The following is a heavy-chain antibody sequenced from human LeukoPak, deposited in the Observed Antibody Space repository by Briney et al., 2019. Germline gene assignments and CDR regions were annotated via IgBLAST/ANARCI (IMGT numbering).Heavy chain of an antibody. CDR3: ARRGYHDYSGFDY. D-gene: IGHD1-26*01. CDR1: GFTFSDYY. CDR2: ISGSSDDI. J-gene: IGHJ4*02. Sequence: GGSLRLSCAASGFTFSDYYMSWVRQAPGKGLEWVSSISGSSDDIYYADSVKGRFTISRDNSKNSLYLQMKRLRAEDTALYYCARRGYHDYSGFDYWGQGTLVTVSS. V-gene: IGHV3-21*01.